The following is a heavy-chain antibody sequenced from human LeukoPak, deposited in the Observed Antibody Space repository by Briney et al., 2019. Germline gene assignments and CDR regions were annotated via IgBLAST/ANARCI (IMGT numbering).Heavy chain of an antibody. V-gene: IGHV5-51*01. CDR3: TRLISRGSDYNYVDD. CDR1: GYRFTNYH. D-gene: IGHD5-24*01. J-gene: IGHJ4*02. Sequence: GESLKISCKGSGYRFTNYHIGGVRQMPGKGLEWMGIIYPAGSDTRYRPTFRGQVTISVDKSINTAYLQWSSLKASDTAMYYCTRLISRGSDYNYVDDWGQGTLITVSS. CDR2: IYPAGSDT.